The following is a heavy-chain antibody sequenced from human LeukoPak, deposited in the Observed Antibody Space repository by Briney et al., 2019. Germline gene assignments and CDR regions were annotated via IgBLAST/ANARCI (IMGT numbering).Heavy chain of an antibody. CDR3: ARDPLGTYYYDSSGYSPGDY. J-gene: IGHJ4*02. CDR2: INQDGSEE. CDR1: EFTFSSYL. D-gene: IGHD3-22*01. Sequence: GGSLRLSCAASEFTFSSYLMNWVRQAPGKGLEWVATINQDGSEEYYVASVRGRFTVSRDNAKNSLYLQMNSLRAEDTAVYYCARDPLGTYYYDSSGYSPGDYWGQGTLVTVSS. V-gene: IGHV3-7*03.